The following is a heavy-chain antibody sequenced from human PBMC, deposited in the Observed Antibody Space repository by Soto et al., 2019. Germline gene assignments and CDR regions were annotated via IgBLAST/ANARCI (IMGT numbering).Heavy chain of an antibody. J-gene: IGHJ4*02. CDR2: IYYSGST. CDR1: SGSISSGDYY. D-gene: IGHD6-13*01. V-gene: IGHV4-30-4*01. Sequence: QVQLQESGPGLVKPSQTLSLTCTVSSGSISSGDYYWSWIRQPPGKGLEWIGYIYYSGSTYYHPSLKSRVTISVDTSKHQFSLKLSSVTAADTAVYYCARGVSAAGFYYFDYWGQGTLVTVSS. CDR3: ARGVSAAGFYYFDY.